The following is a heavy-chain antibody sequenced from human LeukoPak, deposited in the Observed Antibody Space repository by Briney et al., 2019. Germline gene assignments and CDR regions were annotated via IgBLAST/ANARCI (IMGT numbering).Heavy chain of an antibody. CDR3: ARGALRVIRYFEWPFDP. D-gene: IGHD3-9*01. J-gene: IGHJ5*02. CDR1: GYTFTSYG. CDR2: ISAYNGNT. Sequence: ASVKVSCKASGYTFTSYGISWVRHAPGQGLEWMGWISAYNGNTNYAQKLQGRVTMTTDTSTSTAYMELRSLISDDTAVYYCARGALRVIRYFEWPFDPWGQGTLVTVSS. V-gene: IGHV1-18*01.